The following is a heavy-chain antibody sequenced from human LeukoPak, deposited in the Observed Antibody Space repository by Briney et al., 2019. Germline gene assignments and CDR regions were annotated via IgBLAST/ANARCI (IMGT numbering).Heavy chain of an antibody. CDR1: GFPFISYE. J-gene: IGHJ4*02. D-gene: IGHD1-1*01. CDR2: ISSSGSTK. CDR3: ADPRYADY. V-gene: IGHV3-48*03. Sequence: PGGALRLSCGASGFPFISYEMKGGHQAPGKGLEGVSYISSSGSTKYYADSVKGRFTVSRDNAKNPLYLQMNSLRAEDTAVYYCADPRYADYWGQGTLVTLSS.